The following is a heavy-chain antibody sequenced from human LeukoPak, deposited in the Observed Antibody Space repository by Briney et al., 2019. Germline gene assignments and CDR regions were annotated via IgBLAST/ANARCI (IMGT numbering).Heavy chain of an antibody. D-gene: IGHD3-9*01. CDR3: ARDNNDDRPVLRYFDWLFDY. Sequence: GGSPRLSCAASGFTFSSYSMNWVRQAPGRGLEWVSSISSSSSYIYHADSVKGRFTISRDNAKNSLYLQMNSLRAEDTAVYYCARDNNDDRPVLRYFDWLFDYWGQGTLVTVSS. CDR1: GFTFSSYS. V-gene: IGHV3-21*01. J-gene: IGHJ4*02. CDR2: ISSSSSYI.